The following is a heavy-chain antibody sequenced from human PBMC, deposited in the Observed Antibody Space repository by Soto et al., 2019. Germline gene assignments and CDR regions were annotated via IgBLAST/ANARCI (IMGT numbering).Heavy chain of an antibody. Sequence: QVQLVESGGGVVQPGRSLRLSCAASGFTFSSYAMHWVRQAPGKGLEWVAVISYDGSNKYYADSVKGRFTISRDNSKNTQYLQMNSLRAEDTAVYYCARDRLRYNWNDFPYYYYGMDVWGQGTTVTVSS. V-gene: IGHV3-30-3*01. J-gene: IGHJ6*02. CDR3: ARDRLRYNWNDFPYYYYGMDV. CDR2: ISYDGSNK. CDR1: GFTFSSYA. D-gene: IGHD1-1*01.